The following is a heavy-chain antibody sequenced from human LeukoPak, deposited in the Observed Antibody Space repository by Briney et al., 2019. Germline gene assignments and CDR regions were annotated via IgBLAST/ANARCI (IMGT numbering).Heavy chain of an antibody. CDR3: ARDGVFGTFDP. V-gene: IGHV4-30-4*01. CDR1: GGSISSGDYY. CDR2: IYYSGST. Sequence: SQTLSLTCTVSGGSISSGDYYWSWIRQPPGKGLEWIGYIYYSGSTYYNPSLKSRVTISVDTSKNQFSLKLRSVTAADTAVYYCARDGVFGTFDPWGQGTLVTVSS. J-gene: IGHJ5*02. D-gene: IGHD3-10*01.